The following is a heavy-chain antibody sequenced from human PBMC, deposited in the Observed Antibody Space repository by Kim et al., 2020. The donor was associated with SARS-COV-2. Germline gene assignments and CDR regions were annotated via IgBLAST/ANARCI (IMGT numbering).Heavy chain of an antibody. D-gene: IGHD3-10*01. CDR3: ARWAESLGFAFDI. V-gene: IGHV4-39*07. CDR1: GGSISSSSYY. CDR2: IYYSGST. J-gene: IGHJ3*02. Sequence: SETLSLTCTVSGGSISSSSYYWGWIRQPPGKGLEWIGSIYYSGSTYYNPSLKSRVTISVDTSKNQFSLKLSSVTAADTAVYYCARWAESLGFAFDIWGQGTMVTVSS.